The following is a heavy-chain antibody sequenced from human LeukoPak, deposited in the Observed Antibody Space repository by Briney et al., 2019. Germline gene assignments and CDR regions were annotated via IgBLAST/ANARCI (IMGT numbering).Heavy chain of an antibody. J-gene: IGHJ4*02. CDR1: GFTFSSYS. V-gene: IGHV3-48*04. D-gene: IGHD6-19*01. Sequence: PGGSLRLSCAASGFTFSSYSMNWVRQAPGKGLEWVSYISSSSSTIYYADSVKGRFTISRDNAKNSLYLQMNSLRAEDTAVYYCAKEQWYSSGWDFDYWGQGTLVTVSS. CDR2: ISSSSSTI. CDR3: AKEQWYSSGWDFDY.